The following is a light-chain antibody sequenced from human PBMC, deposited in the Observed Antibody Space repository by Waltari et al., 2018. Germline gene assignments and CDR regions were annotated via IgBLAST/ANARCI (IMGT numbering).Light chain of an antibody. V-gene: IGLV2-14*01. CDR3: NSYTGSSSWV. CDR2: DVS. J-gene: IGLJ3*02. Sequence: QSALTQPTSVSGSPGQSITISCTGTSRDVGFYNYVSWYQQYPGKAPRLLIYDVSERPSGISSRFSGSKSGNTASLTISGLQADDEADYYCNSYTGSSSWVFGGGTKLTVL. CDR1: SRDVGFYNY.